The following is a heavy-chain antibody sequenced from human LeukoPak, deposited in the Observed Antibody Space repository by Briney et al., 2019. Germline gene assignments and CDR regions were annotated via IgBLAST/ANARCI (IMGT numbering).Heavy chain of an antibody. CDR3: ATIWSGHTMAFDY. V-gene: IGHV3-30*02. CDR2: IRYDGSNK. CDR1: GFTFSSYG. D-gene: IGHD3-3*01. Sequence: QSGGSLRLSCAASGFTFSSYGMHWVRQAPGKGLEWVAFIRYDGSNKYYADSVKGRFTISRDNSKNTLYLQMNSQRPEDTAVYYCATIWSGHTMAFDYWGQGTLVTVSS. J-gene: IGHJ4*02.